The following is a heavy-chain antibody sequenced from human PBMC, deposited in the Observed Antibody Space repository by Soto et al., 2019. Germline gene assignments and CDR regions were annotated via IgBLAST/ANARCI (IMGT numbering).Heavy chain of an antibody. V-gene: IGHV1-3*01. CDR1: GYTFTSYA. Sequence: QVQLVQSGAEVKKPGASVKVSCKASGYTFTSYAMHWVRQAPGQRLEWMGWINAGNGNTKYSQKFQGRVTITRDTSASKAYMELSSLRSEDTAVYYCASGLLWFGELLPSFDYWGQGTLVTVSS. J-gene: IGHJ4*02. CDR3: ASGLLWFGELLPSFDY. D-gene: IGHD3-10*01. CDR2: INAGNGNT.